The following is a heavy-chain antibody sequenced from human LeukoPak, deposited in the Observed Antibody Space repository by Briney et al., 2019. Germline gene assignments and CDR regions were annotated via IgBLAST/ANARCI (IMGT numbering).Heavy chain of an antibody. J-gene: IGHJ3*02. CDR1: GYTFTSYG. V-gene: IGHV1-18*01. D-gene: IGHD3-22*01. CDR2: ISAYNGNT. Sequence: VASVAVSCKASGYTFTSYGISWVRQAPGQGLEWMGWISAYNGNTNYAQKFQGRVTMTTDTSTSTAYMELRSLRSDDTAVYYCARDGYDSTGNDAFDIWGQGTMVTVSS. CDR3: ARDGYDSTGNDAFDI.